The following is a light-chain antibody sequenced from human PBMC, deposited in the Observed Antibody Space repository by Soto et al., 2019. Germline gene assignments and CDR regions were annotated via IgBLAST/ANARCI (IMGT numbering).Light chain of an antibody. J-gene: IGKJ1*01. CDR1: QSVSSSF. CDR3: QQYGNSRT. V-gene: IGKV3-20*01. Sequence: DIVLTQSPGTLSLSPGERATLSCRASQSVSSSFLAWYQQKPGQAPRLLIYGASGRATGIPDRFSGSGSGTDFTLTISRLEPEDFAVYYCQQYGNSRTLGQGTKVDIK. CDR2: GAS.